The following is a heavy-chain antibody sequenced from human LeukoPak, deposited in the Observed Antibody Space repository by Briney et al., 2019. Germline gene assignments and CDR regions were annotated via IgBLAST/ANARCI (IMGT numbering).Heavy chain of an antibody. J-gene: IGHJ5*02. V-gene: IGHV3-66*01. Sequence: GGSLRHSCAASGFTVSSNYISWVRQAPGTGLKWVSVIYASGSSYYADSVKGRFSVSRDNSKNTVYLQMNTLRVEDTAVYYCAREVGSWGQGTLVTVSS. D-gene: IGHD1-26*01. CDR2: IYASGSS. CDR1: GFTVSSNY. CDR3: AREVGS.